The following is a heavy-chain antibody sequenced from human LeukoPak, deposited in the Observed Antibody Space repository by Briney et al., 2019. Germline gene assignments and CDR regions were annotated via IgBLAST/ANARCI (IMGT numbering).Heavy chain of an antibody. V-gene: IGHV3-23*01. Sequence: GGSLRLSCAASGFTFSSDAMSWVRQAPGKGLEWVSAISGSGGSTYYADSVKGRFTISRDNSKNTLYLQMNSLRAEDTAVYYCARIRYFDWLFDYWGQGTLVTVSS. CDR2: ISGSGGST. CDR3: ARIRYFDWLFDY. J-gene: IGHJ4*02. CDR1: GFTFSSDA. D-gene: IGHD3-9*01.